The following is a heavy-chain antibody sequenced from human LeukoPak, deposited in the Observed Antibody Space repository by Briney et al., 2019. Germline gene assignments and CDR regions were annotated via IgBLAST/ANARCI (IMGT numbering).Heavy chain of an antibody. CDR3: ARGAYGDYSTPDY. D-gene: IGHD4-17*01. J-gene: IGHJ4*02. CDR2: IYSGGST. V-gene: IGHV3-66*01. CDR1: GFTVSSYY. Sequence: SGGSLRLSCAASGFTVSSYYMSWVRQAPGKGLEWVSVIYSGGSTYYADSVKGRFTISRDNSKNTLYLQMSSLRAGDTAVYYCARGAYGDYSTPDYWGQGTLVTVSS.